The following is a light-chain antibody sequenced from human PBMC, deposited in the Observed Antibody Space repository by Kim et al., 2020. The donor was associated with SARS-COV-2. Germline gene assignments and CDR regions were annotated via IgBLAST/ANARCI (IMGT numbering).Light chain of an antibody. V-gene: IGKV3-20*01. CDR1: QNVGRNY. Sequence: EIVLTQSPGTLSLSPGERATLSCRASQNVGRNYIAWYQQKPGQTPRLVIYDASSRATGIPDRVSGSGSGTDFTLSISGLEAEDFAVYYCLQYATSPLTFGQGTRLEIK. CDR3: LQYATSPLT. CDR2: DAS. J-gene: IGKJ5*01.